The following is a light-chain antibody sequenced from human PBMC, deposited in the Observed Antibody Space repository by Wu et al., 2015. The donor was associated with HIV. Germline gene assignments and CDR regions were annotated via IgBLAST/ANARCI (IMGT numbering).Light chain of an antibody. CDR2: GAS. J-gene: IGKJ1*01. CDR1: QSISGTH. V-gene: IGKV3-20*01. Sequence: EIVLTQSPGTLSFSPGQRVTLSCRASQSISGTHLAWYQQKPGQAPRLLISGASTRATGIADRFSGRGSGTDFTLIISRLEPEDVAVYYCQQYGSSPVTFGQGPRWKSN. CDR3: QQYGSSPVT.